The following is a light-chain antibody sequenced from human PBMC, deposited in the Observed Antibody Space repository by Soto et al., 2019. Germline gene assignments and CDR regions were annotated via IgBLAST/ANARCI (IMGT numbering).Light chain of an antibody. CDR2: EVN. V-gene: IGLV2-14*01. Sequence: QSALTQTASVSGSPGQSITISCTGTSSDVGAYNYVSWYQQYPGKAPKLMIYEVNTRPSGISGRFSGSKSGNTASLTISGLQAEDEADYYCTSFTTTSAYVFGTGTKLTVL. CDR3: TSFTTTSAYV. J-gene: IGLJ1*01. CDR1: SSDVGAYNY.